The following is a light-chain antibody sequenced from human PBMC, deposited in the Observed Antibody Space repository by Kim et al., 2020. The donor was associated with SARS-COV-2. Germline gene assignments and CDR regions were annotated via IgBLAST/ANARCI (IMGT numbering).Light chain of an antibody. Sequence: AIRIIQSPSSLSASTGDRVTITCRVSQGISSYLAWYQQKPGKAPKLLIYAASTLQSGVPSRFSGSGSGTDFTLTISCLQSEDFATYYCQQHSNYPYTFGQGTKLEI. J-gene: IGKJ2*01. CDR3: QQHSNYPYT. CDR2: AAS. V-gene: IGKV1-8*01. CDR1: QGISSY.